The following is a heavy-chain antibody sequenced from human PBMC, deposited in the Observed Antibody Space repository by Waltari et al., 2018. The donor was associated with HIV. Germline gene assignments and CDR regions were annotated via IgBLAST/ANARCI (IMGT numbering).Heavy chain of an antibody. J-gene: IGHJ4*02. CDR2: IIPILGIA. Sequence: QVQLVQSGAEVKKPGSSVKVSCKASGGTFSSYAISWVRQAPGQGLEWMGRIIPILGIANDAQKFQGRVTITADKSTSTAYMELSSLRSEDTAVYYCASEGYYDSSGLNHYFDYWGQGTLVTVSS. D-gene: IGHD3-22*01. CDR1: GGTFSSYA. CDR3: ASEGYYDSSGLNHYFDY. V-gene: IGHV1-69*04.